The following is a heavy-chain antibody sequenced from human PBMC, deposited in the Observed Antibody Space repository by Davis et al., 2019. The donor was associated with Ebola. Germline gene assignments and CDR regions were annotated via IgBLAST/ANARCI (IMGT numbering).Heavy chain of an antibody. J-gene: IGHJ3*02. V-gene: IGHV4-59*01. D-gene: IGHD1-7*01. Sequence: MPSETLSLTCTVSGGSISSYYWSWIRQPPGKGLEWIAYIFYSGSTNYNPSLKSRVTTSLDTSRNQFSLKLSSVTAADTAVYYCARRITGTTRATFDIWGQGTMVTVSS. CDR3: ARRITGTTRATFDI. CDR1: GGSISSYY. CDR2: IFYSGST.